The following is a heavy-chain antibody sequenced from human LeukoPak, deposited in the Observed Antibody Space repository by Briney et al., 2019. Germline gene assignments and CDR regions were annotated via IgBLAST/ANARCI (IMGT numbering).Heavy chain of an antibody. J-gene: IGHJ3*02. CDR2: TYYRSKWYN. Sequence: SQTLALMYAISGDSVSSNSAAWNWITQSPSRGLEWLGRTYYRSKWYNDYAVSVKSRITINPDTSKNQFSLQLNSVTPEDTAVYYCARDWAGGYYDSSGYYSDAFDIWGQGTMVTVSS. V-gene: IGHV6-1*01. CDR3: ARDWAGGYYDSSGYYSDAFDI. D-gene: IGHD3-22*01. CDR1: GDSVSSNSAA.